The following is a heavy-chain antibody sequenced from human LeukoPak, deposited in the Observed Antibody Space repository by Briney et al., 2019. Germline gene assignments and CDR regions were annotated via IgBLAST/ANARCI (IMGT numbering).Heavy chain of an antibody. CDR2: INTNTGNP. D-gene: IGHD4-17*01. J-gene: IGHJ6*03. CDR1: GYTFTSYG. CDR3: ARGMDYGDYERYYYYYMDV. V-gene: IGHV7-4-1*02. Sequence: ASVKVSCKASGYTFTSYGMNWVRQAPGQGLEWMGWINTNTGNPRYAQSFTGRFVFSLDTSVSTAYLQISSLKAEDSAVYYCARGMDYGDYERYYYYYMDVWGKGTTVTVSS.